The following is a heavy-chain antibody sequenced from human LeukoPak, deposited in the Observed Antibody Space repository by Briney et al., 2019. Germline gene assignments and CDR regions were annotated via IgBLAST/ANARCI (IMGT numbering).Heavy chain of an antibody. V-gene: IGHV4-30-2*01. D-gene: IGHD3-22*01. Sequence: SQTLSFTCTVSGGSISSGGYYWSWIRQPPGKGLEWIGYIYYSGSTYYNPSLKSRVTISVDRSKNQFSLKLSSVTTADTAVYYCAREISGSPDYFDYWGQGTLVTVSS. J-gene: IGHJ4*02. CDR3: AREISGSPDYFDY. CDR1: GGSISSGGYY. CDR2: IYYSGST.